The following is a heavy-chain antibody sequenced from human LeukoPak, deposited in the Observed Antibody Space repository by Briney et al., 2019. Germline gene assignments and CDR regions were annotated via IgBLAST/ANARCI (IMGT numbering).Heavy chain of an antibody. CDR1: GYTFTSYG. D-gene: IGHD2-15*01. V-gene: IGHV1-18*04. CDR2: ISAYNGNI. CDR3: ARDQDYCSGGSCYSTRADY. Sequence: GASVKVSCKASGYTFTSYGISWVRQAPGQGLEWMGWISAYNGNINYAQKLQGRVTMTTDTSTSTAYMELRSLRSDDTAVYYCARDQDYCSGGSCYSTRADYWGQGTMVTVSS. J-gene: IGHJ4*02.